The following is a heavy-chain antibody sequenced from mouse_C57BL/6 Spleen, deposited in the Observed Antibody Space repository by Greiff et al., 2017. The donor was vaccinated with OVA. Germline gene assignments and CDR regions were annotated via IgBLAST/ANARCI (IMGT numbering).Heavy chain of an antibody. CDR2: IDPSDSYT. J-gene: IGHJ2*01. CDR1: GYTFTSYW. V-gene: IGHV1-59*01. CDR3: ARSPSSYYGRQYYFDY. Sequence: QVQLQQPGAELVRPGTSVKLSCKASGYTFTSYWMHWVKQRPGQGLEWIGVIDPSDSYTNYNQKFKGKATLTVDTSSSTAYMQLSSLTSEDSAVYYCARSPSSYYGRQYYFDYWGQGTTLTVSS. D-gene: IGHD1-1*01.